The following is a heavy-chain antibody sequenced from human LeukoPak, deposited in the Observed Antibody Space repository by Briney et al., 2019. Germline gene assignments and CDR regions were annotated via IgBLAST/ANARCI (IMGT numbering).Heavy chain of an antibody. CDR2: INPNSGGT. V-gene: IGHV1-2*02. CDR1: GYTFTDYY. D-gene: IGHD6-13*01. CDR3: ARGVNEGIAAGDY. J-gene: IGHJ4*02. Sequence: ASVKVSCKASGYTFTDYYIHWVRQAPGQGLEWMGWINPNSGGTNYAQKFQGRVTMTRDTSISTAYMELSRLRSDDTAVYYCARGVNEGIAAGDYWGQGTLVTVSS.